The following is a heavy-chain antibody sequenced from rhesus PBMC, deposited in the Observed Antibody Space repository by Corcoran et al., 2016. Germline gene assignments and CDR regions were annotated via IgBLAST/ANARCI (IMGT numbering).Heavy chain of an antibody. D-gene: IGHD4-17*01. CDR2: ITDCGST. CDR3: VRGTMVAYFFDD. J-gene: IGHJ4*01. Sequence: QVQLQESGPRLVKPSETLSLSCAVSGGSIRSGYHYYWSWIRPPPGKGLEWIGYITDCGSTSYHPSLKSRVTISRDTSKNQFSLRLTSVTAADTALYSCVRGTMVAYFFDDWGQGVLVTVSS. V-gene: IGHV4-122*02. CDR1: GGSIRSGYHYY.